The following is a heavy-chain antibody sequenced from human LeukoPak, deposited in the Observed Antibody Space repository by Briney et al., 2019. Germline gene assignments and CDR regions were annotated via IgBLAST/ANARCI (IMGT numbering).Heavy chain of an antibody. D-gene: IGHD3-10*01. CDR1: GFTFSSYW. V-gene: IGHV3-7*01. Sequence: GGSLRLXCAASGFTFSSYWMSWVRQAPGKGLEWVANIKQDGSEKYYVDSVKCRFNISRDNAKNSLYLQMNSLRAEDTAVYYCAREGPDILLWFGESQGDYWGQGTLVTVSS. J-gene: IGHJ4*02. CDR3: AREGPDILLWFGESQGDY. CDR2: IKQDGSEK.